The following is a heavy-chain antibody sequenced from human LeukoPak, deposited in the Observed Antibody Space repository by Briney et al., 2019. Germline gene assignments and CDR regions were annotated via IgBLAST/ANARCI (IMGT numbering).Heavy chain of an antibody. V-gene: IGHV3-74*01. CDR3: ARGGSGLAY. CDR2: MNGDGSTT. CDR1: GFPFSSSW. D-gene: IGHD2-15*01. J-gene: IGHJ4*02. Sequence: PGGSLRLSCAASGFPFSSSWMHWVRQAPGKGLVWVSRMNGDGSTTTYADSVMGRFTISRDNAKNTLYLQMNSLRAEDTAVYYCARGGSGLAYWGPGTLVTVSS.